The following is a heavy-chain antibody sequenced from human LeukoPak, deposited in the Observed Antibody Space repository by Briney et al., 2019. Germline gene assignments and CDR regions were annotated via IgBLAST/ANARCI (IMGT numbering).Heavy chain of an antibody. D-gene: IGHD1-14*01. V-gene: IGHV3-30*03. CDR1: GFTFRSFG. CDR3: ARDSETETGWYYYGMDV. CDR2: ASYDGTNN. Sequence: GGSLRLSCAASGFTFRSFGMHWVRQAPGKGLEWVAVASYDGTNNYYADSVKGRFTISRDNSKNTLYLQMNSLRPEDTAVYYCARDSETETGWYYYGMDVWGQGTTVTVSS. J-gene: IGHJ6*02.